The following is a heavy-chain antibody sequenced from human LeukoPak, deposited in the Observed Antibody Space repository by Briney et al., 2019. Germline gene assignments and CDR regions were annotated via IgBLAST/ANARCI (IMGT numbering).Heavy chain of an antibody. V-gene: IGHV3-23*01. J-gene: IGHJ3*02. Sequence: GGSLRLSCAASGFTFSSYAMSWVRQTPGKGLEWVSAISGSGGSTYYADTVKGRFTISRDNSKNTLYLQMNSLRAEDTAVYYCAKDLVKDGDNQDDAFDIWGQGTMVTVSS. CDR1: GFTFSSYA. CDR3: AKDLVKDGDNQDDAFDI. CDR2: ISGSGGST. D-gene: IGHD5-24*01.